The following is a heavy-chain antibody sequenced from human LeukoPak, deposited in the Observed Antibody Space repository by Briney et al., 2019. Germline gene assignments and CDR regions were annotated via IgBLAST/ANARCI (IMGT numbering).Heavy chain of an antibody. J-gene: IGHJ3*02. V-gene: IGHV1-24*01. CDR2: FDPEDGET. Sequence: GASVKVSCKVSGYTLTELSMHWVRQAPGKGLEWMGGFDPEDGETIYAQKFQGRVTMSEDTSTDTAYMELSSLRSEDTAVYYCARSVTYYYDSSGYYEDAFDIWGQGTMVTVSS. CDR3: ARSVTYYYDSSGYYEDAFDI. CDR1: GYTLTELS. D-gene: IGHD3-22*01.